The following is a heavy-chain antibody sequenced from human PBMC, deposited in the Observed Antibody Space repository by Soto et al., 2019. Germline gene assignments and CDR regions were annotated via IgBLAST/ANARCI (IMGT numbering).Heavy chain of an antibody. CDR2: IYYSGST. CDR3: ARQEQGSGSYYNDY. V-gene: IGHV4-39*01. J-gene: IGHJ4*02. CDR1: GGSISSSSYY. Sequence: SETLSLTCTVSGGSISSSSYYWGWIRHPPGKGLEWIGSIYYSGSTYYNPSLKSRVTISVDTSKNQFSLKLSSVTAADTAVYYCARQEQGSGSYYNDYWGQGTLVTVSS. D-gene: IGHD3-10*01.